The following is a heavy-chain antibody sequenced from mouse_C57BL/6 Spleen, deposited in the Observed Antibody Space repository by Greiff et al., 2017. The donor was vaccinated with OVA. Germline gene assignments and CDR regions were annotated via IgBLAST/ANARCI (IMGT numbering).Heavy chain of an antibody. Sequence: QVQLQQSGAELVRPGASVTLSCKASGYTFTDYEMHWVKQTPVHGLEWIGAIDPETGGTAYNQKFKGKAILTADKSSSTAYMELRSLTSEDSAVYYCTRPGGYWYFDVWGTGTTVTVSS. CDR2: IDPETGGT. CDR3: TRPGGYWYFDV. CDR1: GYTFTDYE. D-gene: IGHD1-1*02. J-gene: IGHJ1*03. V-gene: IGHV1-15*01.